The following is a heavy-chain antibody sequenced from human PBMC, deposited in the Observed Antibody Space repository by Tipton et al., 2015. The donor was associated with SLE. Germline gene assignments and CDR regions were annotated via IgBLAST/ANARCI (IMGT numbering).Heavy chain of an antibody. J-gene: IGHJ4*02. D-gene: IGHD6-19*01. V-gene: IGHV4-34*12. CDR2: IIHSGVT. CDR3: AREEVPGRRAEYFYDY. CDR1: GESFNGYF. Sequence: TLSLTCAVYGESFNGYFWTWIRQPPGKGLEWIAEIIHSGVTNYNPSLRSRVTISVDMSKKQVSLTLSSVTAADTGVYFCAREEVPGRRAEYFYDYWGQGISVTVSS.